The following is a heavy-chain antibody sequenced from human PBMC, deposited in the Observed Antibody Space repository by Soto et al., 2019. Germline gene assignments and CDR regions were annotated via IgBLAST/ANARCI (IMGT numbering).Heavy chain of an antibody. J-gene: IGHJ3*02. Sequence: QVQLVESGGGVVQPGRTLRLSCAASGFTFNIHGMHWVRQAPGKGLEWVAVIWSDGSRQYYADSVRGRFTISRDNSNNTLDLQMNSLRVEDTAVYYCAREGPYSGTGFFDIWGQGTEVTVSS. CDR1: GFTFNIHG. D-gene: IGHD6-25*01. CDR2: IWSDGSRQ. CDR3: AREGPYSGTGFFDI. V-gene: IGHV3-33*01.